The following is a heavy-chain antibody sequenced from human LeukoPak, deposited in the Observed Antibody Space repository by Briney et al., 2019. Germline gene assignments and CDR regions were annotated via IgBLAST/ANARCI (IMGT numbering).Heavy chain of an antibody. Sequence: PSETLSLTCTVPGGSISSYYWSWIRQPPGKGLEWIGYIYYSGSANYNPSLKSRVTISVDTSKNQFSLKLSSVTAADTAVYYCARGDSSSWYGTLGYYMDVWGKGTTVTVSS. CDR1: GGSISSYY. CDR3: ARGDSSSWYGTLGYYMDV. D-gene: IGHD6-13*01. J-gene: IGHJ6*03. CDR2: IYYSGSA. V-gene: IGHV4-59*01.